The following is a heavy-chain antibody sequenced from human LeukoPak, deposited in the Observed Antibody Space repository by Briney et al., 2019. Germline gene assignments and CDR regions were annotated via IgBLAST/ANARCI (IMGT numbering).Heavy chain of an antibody. Sequence: PGGSLRLSCAASGLTFSSCAMSWVRQAPGKGPEWVSVISASGASTYYADSVRGRFTISRDNSKNTLYLQMSSLRAEDTAVYYCAKRASDCYYFDYWGQGNLVTVSS. CDR3: AKRASDCYYFDY. CDR2: ISASGAST. V-gene: IGHV3-23*01. J-gene: IGHJ4*02. D-gene: IGHD2-21*02. CDR1: GLTFSSCA.